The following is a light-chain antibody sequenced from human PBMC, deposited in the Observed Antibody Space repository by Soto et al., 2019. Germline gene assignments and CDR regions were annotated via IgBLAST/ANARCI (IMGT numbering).Light chain of an antibody. CDR3: QQYSSSPIT. CDR1: QSFSSTY. Sequence: EIVLTHSAGTLSLSPGERATLSCRASQSFSSTYLAWYQQKPGQAPRLLIYGASSRATGIPDRFSGGGSGTDFSLTISRLDPEDFAVYYCQQYSSSPITFGQGTRLEIK. J-gene: IGKJ5*01. CDR2: GAS. V-gene: IGKV3-20*01.